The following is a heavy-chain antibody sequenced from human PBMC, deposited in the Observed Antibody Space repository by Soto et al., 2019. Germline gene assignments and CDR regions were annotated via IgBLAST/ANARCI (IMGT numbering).Heavy chain of an antibody. Sequence: QVQLVQSGAEVKKPGASVKVSCKASGYTFTSYYMHWVRQAPGQGLEWMGIINPSGGSTSYVQKFQARVTMTRDTSTSTVYMELSSLRSEDTAVYYCARVRLRGGSSSVWFDPWGQGTLVTVSS. CDR3: ARVRLRGGSSSVWFDP. D-gene: IGHD6-6*01. CDR1: GYTFTSYY. J-gene: IGHJ5*02. CDR2: INPSGGST. V-gene: IGHV1-46*03.